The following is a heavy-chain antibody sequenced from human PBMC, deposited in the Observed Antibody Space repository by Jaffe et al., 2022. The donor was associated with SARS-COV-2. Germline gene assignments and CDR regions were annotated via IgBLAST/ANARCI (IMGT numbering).Heavy chain of an antibody. CDR3: ARDPRWLFRAPPYLDY. CDR1: GFTFSSYW. J-gene: IGHJ4*02. CDR2: IKQDGSEK. D-gene: IGHD5-12*01. Sequence: EVQLVESGGALVQPGGSLRLSCAASGFTFSSYWMTWVRQAPGKGLEWVANIKQDGSEKYYVDSVKGRFTISRDNAKNSLYLQMNSLRAEDTAVYYCARDPRWLFRAPPYLDYWGQGTLVTVSS. V-gene: IGHV3-7*01.